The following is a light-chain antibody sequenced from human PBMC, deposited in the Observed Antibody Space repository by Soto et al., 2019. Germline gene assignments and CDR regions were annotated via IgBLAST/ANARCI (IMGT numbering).Light chain of an antibody. J-gene: IGKJ4*01. CDR1: QSLLYNNAYNY. Sequence: EIVMTQSPVTLPVTPGEPASISCRSSQSLLYNNAYNYLDWYVQKPGQSPQLXIYFGSNRAPGVPDRFSGSGSGTDFTLKINRGEAEDCAIYYCQQYHTWPITFGGGTKVDIK. V-gene: IGKV2-28*01. CDR2: FGS. CDR3: QQYHTWPIT.